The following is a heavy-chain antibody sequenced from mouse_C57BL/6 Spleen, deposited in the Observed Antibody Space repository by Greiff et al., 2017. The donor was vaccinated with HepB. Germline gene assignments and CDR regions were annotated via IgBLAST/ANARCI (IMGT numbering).Heavy chain of an antibody. D-gene: IGHD2-2*01. CDR3: AGSGGGYDADYFDY. CDR2: IDPEDGET. V-gene: IGHV14-2*01. CDR1: GFNIKDYY. Sequence: VQLKESGAELVKPGASVKLSCTASGFNIKDYYMHWVKQRTEQGLEWIGRIDPEDGETKYAPKFQGKATITADTSSNTAYLQLSSLTYEDTAVYSCAGSGGGYDADYFDYWGQGTTLTVSS. J-gene: IGHJ2*01.